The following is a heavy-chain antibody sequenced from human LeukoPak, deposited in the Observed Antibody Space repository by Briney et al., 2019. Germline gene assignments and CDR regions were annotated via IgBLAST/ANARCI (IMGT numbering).Heavy chain of an antibody. Sequence: SETLSLTCAVSGYSISSGYYWGWIRQPPGKGLEWIGTIYHSGSTYYNPSLKSRVTISVDTSKNQFSLKLSSVTAADTAVYYCATAYGRTLDYWGQGTLVTVSS. V-gene: IGHV4-38-2*01. CDR1: GYSISSGYY. CDR2: IYHSGST. J-gene: IGHJ4*02. D-gene: IGHD2-8*01. CDR3: ATAYGRTLDY.